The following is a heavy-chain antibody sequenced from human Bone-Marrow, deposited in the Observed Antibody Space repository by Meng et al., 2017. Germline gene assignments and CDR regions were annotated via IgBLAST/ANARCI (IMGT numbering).Heavy chain of an antibody. J-gene: IGHJ6*02. Sequence: GESLKISCAASGFTFSSYAMHWVRQAPGKGLEWVAVISYDGSNKYYADSVKGRFTISRDNSKNTLYLQMNSLRAEDTAVYYCARRRGNDHPQDGMDVWGQGTTVT. CDR3: ARRRGNDHPQDGMDV. V-gene: IGHV3-30*04. CDR2: ISYDGSNK. D-gene: IGHD2-8*01. CDR1: GFTFSSYA.